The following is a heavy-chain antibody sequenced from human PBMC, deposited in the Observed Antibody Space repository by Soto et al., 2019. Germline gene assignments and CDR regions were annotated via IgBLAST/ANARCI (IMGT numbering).Heavy chain of an antibody. J-gene: IGHJ6*02. CDR3: ARDEIRFSWAYGMDV. D-gene: IGHD3-3*01. V-gene: IGHV3-30-3*01. CDR1: GFTFSSYA. Sequence: PGGSLRLSCAASGFTFSSYAMHWVRQAPGKGLEWVAVISYDGSNKYYADSVKGRFTIPRDNSKNTLYLQMNSLRAEDTAVYYCARDEIRFSWAYGMDVWGQGTTVTVSS. CDR2: ISYDGSNK.